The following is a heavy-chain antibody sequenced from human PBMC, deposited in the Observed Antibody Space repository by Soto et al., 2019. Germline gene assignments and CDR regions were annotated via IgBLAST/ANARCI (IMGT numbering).Heavy chain of an antibody. Sequence: QVQLVQSGAEVKKPGASVKVSCKASGYTFTSYGITWVRQAPGQGLEWMGWISAYNGNTNYAQKLQGRVTMTTDTSTSTAYMELRSLRSDDTAVYYCARSPPGGCDTYYCMDVWGQGTTVTVSS. CDR2: ISAYNGNT. CDR1: GYTFTSYG. CDR3: ARSPPGGCDTYYCMDV. V-gene: IGHV1-18*01. D-gene: IGHD2-21*02. J-gene: IGHJ6*02.